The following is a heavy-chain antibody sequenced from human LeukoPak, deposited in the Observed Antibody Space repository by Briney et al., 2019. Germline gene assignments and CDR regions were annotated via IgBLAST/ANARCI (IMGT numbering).Heavy chain of an antibody. V-gene: IGHV4-38-2*02. Sequence: SETLSLTCTVSGYSISSGYYWGWIRQPPGKGLEWIGRIYHSGSTYYNPSLKSRVTISVDTSKNQFSLKLSSVTAADTAVYYCARVTPNPYYDFWSGYNYYYYYYMDVWGKGTTVTVSS. CDR2: IYHSGST. CDR1: GYSISSGYY. D-gene: IGHD3-3*01. CDR3: ARVTPNPYYDFWSGYNYYYYYYMDV. J-gene: IGHJ6*03.